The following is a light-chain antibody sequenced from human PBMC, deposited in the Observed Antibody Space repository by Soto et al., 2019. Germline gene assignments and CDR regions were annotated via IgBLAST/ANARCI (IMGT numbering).Light chain of an antibody. CDR1: QSMSDS. J-gene: IGKJ2*01. CDR3: QQSYSNSYT. CDR2: SAS. Sequence: DIQLTQSPSSLSASVGDRVTITCRASQSMSDSLNWYQQKSGQAPKLLIYSASNLESGVPSRFSGGGYGTDFTLTISSLQPEDFGTYFCQQSYSNSYTFGQGTTLEIK. V-gene: IGKV1-39*01.